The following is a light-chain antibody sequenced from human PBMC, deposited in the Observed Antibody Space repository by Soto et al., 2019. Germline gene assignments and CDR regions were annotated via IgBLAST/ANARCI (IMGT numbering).Light chain of an antibody. J-gene: IGKJ2*01. Sequence: EIVMTQSPATLSVSPGERATLSCRASQSVSGNLAWYQQRPGQAPRLLIYGASTRATGIPARFSGSGSGTEFTLTISSLQSEDFAVYYCQQLNSYPRTFGQGTKLEIK. V-gene: IGKV3-15*01. CDR3: QQLNSYPRT. CDR2: GAS. CDR1: QSVSGN.